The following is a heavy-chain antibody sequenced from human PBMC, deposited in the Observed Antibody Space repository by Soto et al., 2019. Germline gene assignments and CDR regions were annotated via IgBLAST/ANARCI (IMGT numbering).Heavy chain of an antibody. V-gene: IGHV4-31*03. CDR2: IYYSGST. D-gene: IGHD1-1*01. J-gene: IGHJ6*02. CDR1: GGSVNSGGYH. Sequence: SGTLSLTCTVSGGSVNSGGYHWSWIRQHPGKGLEWIGDIYYSGSTYYNPSLKSRVTISIDTSTNHFSLHLSALTAADTAVYYCARAPIPNWNYYGMDVWGQGTTVTVSS. CDR3: ARAPIPNWNYYGMDV.